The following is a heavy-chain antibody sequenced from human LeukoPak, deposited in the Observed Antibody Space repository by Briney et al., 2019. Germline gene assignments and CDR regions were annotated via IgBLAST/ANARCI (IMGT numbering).Heavy chain of an antibody. CDR1: GGSISSSNW. J-gene: IGHJ5*02. D-gene: IGHD3-22*01. V-gene: IGHV4-4*02. CDR2: IYHSGST. CDR3: ARGKYYDSSGYYYHWFDP. Sequence: PSGTLSLTCAVSGGSISSSNWWSWVRQPPGKGLEWIGEIYHSGSTNYNPSLKSRVTISVDKSKNQFSLKLSSVTAADTAVYYCARGKYYDSSGYYYHWFDPWGQGTLVTVSS.